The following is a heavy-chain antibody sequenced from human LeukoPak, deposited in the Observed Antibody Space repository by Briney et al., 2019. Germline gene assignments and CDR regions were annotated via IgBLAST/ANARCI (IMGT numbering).Heavy chain of an antibody. D-gene: IGHD2-15*01. CDR2: IIPILGIA. CDR3: ARAPGISQAADY. Sequence: SVKVSCXASGGTFSSYTISWVRQAPGQGLGWMGRIIPILGIANYAQKFQSRVTITADKSTSTAYMELSSLRSEDTAVYYCARAPGISQAADYWGQGTLVTVSS. V-gene: IGHV1-69*02. J-gene: IGHJ4*02. CDR1: GGTFSSYT.